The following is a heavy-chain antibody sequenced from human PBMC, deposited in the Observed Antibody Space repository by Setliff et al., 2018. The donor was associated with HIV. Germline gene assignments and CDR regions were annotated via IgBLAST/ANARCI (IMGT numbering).Heavy chain of an antibody. Sequence: SETLSLTCAVYGGSFSGYFWAWIRQPPGKGLEWVGSVYYSGSTYHNPSLKNRLTISVDTSKNLFSLRLNNVTAADTGVYYCARRVAQSEIFDYWGQGTLVTVSS. CDR1: GGSFSGYF. D-gene: IGHD3-3*01. CDR3: ARRVAQSEIFDY. CDR2: VYYSGST. J-gene: IGHJ4*01. V-gene: IGHV4-34*01.